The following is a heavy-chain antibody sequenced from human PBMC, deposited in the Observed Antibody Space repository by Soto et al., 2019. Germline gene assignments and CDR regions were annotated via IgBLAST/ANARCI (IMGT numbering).Heavy chain of an antibody. D-gene: IGHD3-22*01. Sequence: GGSLRLSCAASAFTFKNHWMHWVRQVPGKGPVWVSRINGDGSFTSYADAVKGRFTISRDNAKNTLSLQMNSLRAEDTAVYYCAREIYDDYDSSGFDHRGQGTLVTVSS. V-gene: IGHV3-74*01. J-gene: IGHJ4*02. CDR1: AFTFKNHW. CDR3: AREIYDDYDSSGFDH. CDR2: INGDGSFT.